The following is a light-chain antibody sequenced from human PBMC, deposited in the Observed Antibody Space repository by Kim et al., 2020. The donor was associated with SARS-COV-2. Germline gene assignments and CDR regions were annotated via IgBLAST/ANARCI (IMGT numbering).Light chain of an antibody. CDR1: NSGSKS. CDR3: QVWDSSSDHPV. Sequence: APGKTARITCGGNNSGSKSVHGYQRKPGQAPVLVIYYDSDRPSGIPERFSGSNSGNTATLTISRVEAGDEADYYCQVWDSSSDHPVFGGGTQLTVL. V-gene: IGLV3-21*04. J-gene: IGLJ2*01. CDR2: YDS.